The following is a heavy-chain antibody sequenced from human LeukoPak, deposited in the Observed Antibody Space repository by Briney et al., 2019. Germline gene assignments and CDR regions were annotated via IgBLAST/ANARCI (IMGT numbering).Heavy chain of an antibody. V-gene: IGHV4-59*01. D-gene: IGHD3-10*01. Sequence: SETLSLTCTVSGGSTSSYYWSWIRQPPGKGLEWIGYIYYSGSTNYNPSLKSRVTISVDTSKNQFSLKLSSVTAADTAVYYCARGGYYDYFDYWGQGTLVTVSS. CDR1: GGSTSSYY. CDR3: ARGGYYDYFDY. J-gene: IGHJ4*02. CDR2: IYYSGST.